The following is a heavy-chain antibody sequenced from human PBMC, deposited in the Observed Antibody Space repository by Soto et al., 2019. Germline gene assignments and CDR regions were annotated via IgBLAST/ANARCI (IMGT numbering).Heavy chain of an antibody. Sequence: VKLDCKASGDPFIGYASIWVRQATGQGLEWMGGIIPIFGTASYAQKFQCRVTITADKSTSTAYMELSSLRSEDTAVYYCPRDTGATPNYYSYGMDVWAQGTTVTVTS. CDR1: GDPFIGYA. V-gene: IGHV1-69*06. CDR2: IIPIFGTA. J-gene: IGHJ6*02. CDR3: PRDTGATPNYYSYGMDV. D-gene: IGHD4-17*01.